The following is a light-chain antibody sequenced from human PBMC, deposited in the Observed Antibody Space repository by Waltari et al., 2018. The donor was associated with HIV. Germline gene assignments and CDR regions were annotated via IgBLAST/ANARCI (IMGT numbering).Light chain of an antibody. Sequence: QSVLTQPPSASGTPGQRVTISCSGSSSNIGSKYVYWYQHLPGQAPKLLIDRNNQRPSWVPYRFSGSKSGTSASLAISGRRSEDEADYYCAAWDDSLSGGVFGGGTKLTVL. V-gene: IGLV1-47*01. J-gene: IGLJ3*02. CDR2: RNN. CDR1: SSNIGSKY. CDR3: AAWDDSLSGGV.